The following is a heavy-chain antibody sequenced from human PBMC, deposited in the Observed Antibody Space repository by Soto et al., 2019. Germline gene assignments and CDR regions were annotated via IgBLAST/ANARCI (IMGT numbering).Heavy chain of an antibody. CDR3: ARESSGRAIFDS. CDR1: GYTFTSYG. D-gene: IGHD6-19*01. V-gene: IGHV1-18*01. Sequence: QVQLVQSGGEVKKPGASVKVSCRASGYTFTSYGISWVRQAPGQGLEWLGWTSASMVTNYAQKFQGRVTMTTDTSTSTAYMELRSLRFDDTAVYYWARESSGRAIFDSWGQGTLVTVSS. J-gene: IGHJ4*02. CDR2: TSASMVT.